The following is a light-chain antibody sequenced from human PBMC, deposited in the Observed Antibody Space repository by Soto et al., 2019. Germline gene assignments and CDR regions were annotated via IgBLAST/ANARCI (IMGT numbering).Light chain of an antibody. V-gene: IGKV3-20*01. J-gene: IGKJ2*01. CDR1: RSFSSSY. CDR3: QQYGSSPPYT. CDR2: AAS. Sequence: EIVLTQSTDTVSLSPGERATLSCRASRSFSSSYLAWYQQKPGQAPRLLIYAASSRATGIPDRFSGSKSGTDFTLTISRLEPEDSAVYYCQQYGSSPPYTFGQGTKLEIK.